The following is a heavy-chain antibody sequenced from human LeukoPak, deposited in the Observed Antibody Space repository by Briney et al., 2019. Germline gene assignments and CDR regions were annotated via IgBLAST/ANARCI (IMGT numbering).Heavy chain of an antibody. CDR2: IKHDESEK. CDR1: GFSFNSDW. V-gene: IGHV3-7*01. Sequence: TGGSLRLSCAASGFSFNSDWMDWVRQAPGKGLEWVANIKHDESEKNYLDSVKGRFTISRDNAQNSLYLQMSGLRVEDTAVYYCTRRLDDWGQGTLVTVSS. J-gene: IGHJ4*02. CDR3: TRRLDD. D-gene: IGHD3-16*01.